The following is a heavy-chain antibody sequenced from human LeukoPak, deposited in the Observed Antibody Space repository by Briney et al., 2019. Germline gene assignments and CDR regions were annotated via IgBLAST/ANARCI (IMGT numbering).Heavy chain of an antibody. J-gene: IGHJ4*02. CDR1: GAYIISGNYF. V-gene: IGHV4-39*01. Sequence: SETLSLTCTVSGAYIISGNYFWGWVRQPPGKRLERIGSWHHSGITDYNPSLKSRVTIVADTSNNQVSLHLASVAAADTAVYVCAGQYEFWGQGTLVTVSS. D-gene: IGHD3-10*01. CDR2: WHHSGIT. CDR3: AGQYEF.